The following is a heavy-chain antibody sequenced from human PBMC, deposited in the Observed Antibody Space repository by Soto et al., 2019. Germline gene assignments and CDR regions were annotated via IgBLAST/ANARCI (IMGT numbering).Heavy chain of an antibody. CDR2: IYYSGRT. Sequence: ENLFLPCTVSGGSLSRYSWGWVRQPPGKGLEWIGYIYYSGRTNYNPSLKSRVTISVDTSKNQFSLKLSSVTAADTAVYYCASSPYYYDSSGYYWGQGTLVTVSS. CDR3: ASSPYYYDSSGYY. CDR1: GGSLSRYS. V-gene: IGHV4-59*01. D-gene: IGHD3-22*01. J-gene: IGHJ4*02.